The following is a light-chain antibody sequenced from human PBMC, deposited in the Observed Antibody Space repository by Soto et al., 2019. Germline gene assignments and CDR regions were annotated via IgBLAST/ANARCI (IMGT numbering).Light chain of an antibody. CDR2: DAS. Sequence: DIQMTQSPSSLSASAGDSVTITCQASRDISVYLNWYQHKPGHPPKLLVFDASNLHTGVPSRFSGSGSGTHFTFTITNLQPEDVGTYYCQQYDNFPPYTFGQGTKLDIK. V-gene: IGKV1-33*01. J-gene: IGKJ2*01. CDR3: QQYDNFPPYT. CDR1: RDISVY.